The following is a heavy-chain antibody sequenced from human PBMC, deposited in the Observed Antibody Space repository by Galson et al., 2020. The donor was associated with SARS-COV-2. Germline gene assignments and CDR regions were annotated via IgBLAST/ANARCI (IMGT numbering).Heavy chain of an antibody. CDR1: GFTFSDYY. D-gene: IGHD6-13*01. CDR3: ARDSVIAAAGTGYYYYGMDV. V-gene: IGHV3-11*01. CDR2: ISSSGSTI. J-gene: IGHJ6*02. Sequence: KIGESLKISCAASGFTFSDYYMSWIRQAPGKGLEWVSYISSSGSTIYYADSVKGRFTISRDNAKNSLYLQMNSLRAEDTAVYYCARDSVIAAAGTGYYYYGMDVWGQGTTVTVSS.